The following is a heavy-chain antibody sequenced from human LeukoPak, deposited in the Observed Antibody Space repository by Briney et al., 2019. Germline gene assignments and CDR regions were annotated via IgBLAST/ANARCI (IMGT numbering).Heavy chain of an antibody. V-gene: IGHV5-51*01. CDR1: GYSFTSYW. CDR2: IYPGDSET. D-gene: IGHD6-13*01. CDR3: ARLPGIAAAAFDY. J-gene: IGHJ4*02. Sequence: GESLQSSCQGFGYSFTSYWIGWVRQMPGKGLEWMGIIYPGDSETRYSPSFQGQVTISADKSISTAYLQWSSLKASDTAMYYCARLPGIAAAAFDYWGQGTLVTVSS.